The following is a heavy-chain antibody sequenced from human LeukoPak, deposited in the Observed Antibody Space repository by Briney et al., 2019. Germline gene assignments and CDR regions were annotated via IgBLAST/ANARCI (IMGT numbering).Heavy chain of an antibody. V-gene: IGHV1-8*03. CDR2: MSPNSGNT. J-gene: IGHJ4*02. CDR1: GYTFTSYD. Sequence: GASVKVSCKASGYTFTSYDINWLRQATGQGLEWMGWMSPNSGNTGYAQKFQGRVTITRDTSISTAYMELSSLRSEDTAVFYCARAQKSDFWGQGTPVTVSS. CDR3: ARAQKSDF.